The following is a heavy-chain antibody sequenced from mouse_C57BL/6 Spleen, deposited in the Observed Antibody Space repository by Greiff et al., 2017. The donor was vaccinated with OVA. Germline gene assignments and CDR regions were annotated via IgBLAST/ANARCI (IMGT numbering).Heavy chain of an antibody. Sequence: QVQLKQPGAELVMPGASVKLSCKASGYTFTSYWMHWVKQRPGQGLEWIGEIDPSDSYNNYNQKFKGTSTVTVDKSSSTAYMQLSSLTSEDSAVYYCARSLITTVVARGFAYWGQGTLVTVSA. CDR2: IDPSDSYN. J-gene: IGHJ3*01. D-gene: IGHD1-1*01. CDR3: ARSLITTVVARGFAY. V-gene: IGHV1-69*01. CDR1: GYTFTSYW.